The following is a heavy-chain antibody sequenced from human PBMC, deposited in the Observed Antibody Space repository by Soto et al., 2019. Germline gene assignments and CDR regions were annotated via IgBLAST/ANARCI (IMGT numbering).Heavy chain of an antibody. CDR3: ARGRYGDY. Sequence: QVHLVQSGAEVKKPGASVKVSGKGSGYAFTNYGITWVRQAPGEGLEWMGWISAHNGNTNYAQKLQGRVTVTRETSTSTAYMELRSLRSDDTAVYYCARGRYGDYWGQGALVTVSS. CDR1: GYAFTNYG. V-gene: IGHV1-18*01. D-gene: IGHD1-1*01. CDR2: ISAHNGNT. J-gene: IGHJ4*02.